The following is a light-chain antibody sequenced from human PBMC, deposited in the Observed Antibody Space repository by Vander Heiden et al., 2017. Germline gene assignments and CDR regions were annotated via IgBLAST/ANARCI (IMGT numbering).Light chain of an antibody. CDR3: QQYNNWPRT. J-gene: IGKJ5*01. CDR2: AAS. Sequence: EIVITQSPATLSVSPGERAILSCRASQSVTNKLAWYQQKPGQAPRFLIYAASTRTTGIPARFSGSGSGTEFTLTISSLQSEDFAVYYCQQYNNWPRTFGQGTRLEIK. CDR1: QSVTNK. V-gene: IGKV3-15*01.